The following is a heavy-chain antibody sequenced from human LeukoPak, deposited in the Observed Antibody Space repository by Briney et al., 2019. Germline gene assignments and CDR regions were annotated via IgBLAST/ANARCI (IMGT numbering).Heavy chain of an antibody. CDR2: IFSGGNT. D-gene: IGHD5-18*01. CDR1: GFTVSSNY. V-gene: IGHV3-53*04. J-gene: IGHJ4*02. Sequence: GGSLRLSCAASGFTVSSNYMSWVRQAPGKGLEWVSLIFSGGNTYYADSVKGRFTTSGHNSGNTLYLQMNSLRAEDTAVYYCARVGPGYTYVYGAPYYFDSWGQGTLVTVSS. CDR3: ARVGPGYTYVYGAPYYFDS.